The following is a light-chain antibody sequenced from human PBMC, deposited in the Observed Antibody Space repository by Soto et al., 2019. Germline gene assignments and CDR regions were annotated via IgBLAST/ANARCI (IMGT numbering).Light chain of an antibody. CDR3: AAWDGSLQSWV. V-gene: IGLV1-44*01. J-gene: IGLJ3*02. Sequence: QSVLTQPPSASGAPGQRVTISCSGSNSNIGSHLLNLYQQVPGTAPKLLIYTNNQRPSGVPDRFSDSKSGTSASLAIIGLQSEDEADYYCAAWDGSLQSWVFGGGTKLTVL. CDR1: NSNIGSHL. CDR2: TNN.